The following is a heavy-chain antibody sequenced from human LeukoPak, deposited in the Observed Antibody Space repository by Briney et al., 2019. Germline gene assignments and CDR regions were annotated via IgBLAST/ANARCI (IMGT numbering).Heavy chain of an antibody. CDR1: GFTFDDYA. Sequence: GGSLRLSWAASGFTFDDYAMHWVRQAPGKGLEWVSSISWNSGTIAYVDSVKGRFTISRDNAKNSLYLQMNSLRAEDTALYYCARDTYQYDSSFEAFDIWGQGTMVTVSS. D-gene: IGHD3-22*01. V-gene: IGHV3-9*01. CDR3: ARDTYQYDSSFEAFDI. CDR2: ISWNSGTI. J-gene: IGHJ3*02.